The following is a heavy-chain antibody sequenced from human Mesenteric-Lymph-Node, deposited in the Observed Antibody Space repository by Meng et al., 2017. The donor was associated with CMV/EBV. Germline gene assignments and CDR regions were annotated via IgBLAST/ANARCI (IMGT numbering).Heavy chain of an antibody. Sequence: GESLKISCAASGFTFSSYAMSWVRQAPGKGLEWVSVIYSGGSSTYYADSVKGRFTISRDNSKNTLYLQMNSLRAEDTAVYYCAKSTIFGVVGYYFDYWGQGTMVTVSS. CDR2: IYSGGSST. D-gene: IGHD3-3*01. J-gene: IGHJ4*02. CDR3: AKSTIFGVVGYYFDY. CDR1: GFTFSSYA. V-gene: IGHV3-23*03.